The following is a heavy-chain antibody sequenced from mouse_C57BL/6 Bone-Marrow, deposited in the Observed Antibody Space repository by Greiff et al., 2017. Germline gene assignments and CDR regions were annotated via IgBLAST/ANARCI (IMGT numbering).Heavy chain of an antibody. V-gene: IGHV1-64*01. J-gene: IGHJ2*01. Sequence: QVQLQQPGAELVKPGASVKLSCKASGYTFTSYWMHWVKQRPGQGLEWIGMIHPNSGSTNYNEKFKSKATLTVDKSSSTAYMQLSRLTSEDSAVYYCASGINWDEDYWGQGTTLTVSS. D-gene: IGHD4-1*02. CDR1: GYTFTSYW. CDR3: ASGINWDEDY. CDR2: IHPNSGST.